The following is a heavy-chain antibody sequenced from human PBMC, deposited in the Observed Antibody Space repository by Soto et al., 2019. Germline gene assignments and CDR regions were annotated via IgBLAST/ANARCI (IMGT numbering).Heavy chain of an antibody. V-gene: IGHV1-18*04. D-gene: IGHD3-16*01. CDR2: ISAYNGNT. CDR3: ARQRGGPHYLHS. CDR1: GYTFTSYG. J-gene: IGHJ4*02. Sequence: QVQLVQSGAEVKKPGASVKVSCKASGYTFTSYGISWVRQAPGQGLEWMGWISAYNGNTNYAQKLQGRVTMTTDTPETTPEMERRTLRSGDTAAYYCARQRGGPHYLHSGAQEPLVTVPS.